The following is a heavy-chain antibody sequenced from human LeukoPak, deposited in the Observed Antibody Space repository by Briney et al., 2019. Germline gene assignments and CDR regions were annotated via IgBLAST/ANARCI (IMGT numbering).Heavy chain of an antibody. D-gene: IGHD6-19*01. CDR3: ARFGRVAGPPY. CDR1: GFTFSSYG. Sequence: GRSLRLSCAASGFTFSSYGMHWVRQAPGKGLEWVAVISYDGSNKYYADSVKGRFTISRDNSKNTLYLQMNSLRAEDTAVYYCARFGRVAGPPYWGQGTLVTVSS. J-gene: IGHJ4*02. V-gene: IGHV3-30*03. CDR2: ISYDGSNK.